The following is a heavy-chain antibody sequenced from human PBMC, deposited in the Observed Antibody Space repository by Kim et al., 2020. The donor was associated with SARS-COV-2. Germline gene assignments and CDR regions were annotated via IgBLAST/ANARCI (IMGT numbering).Heavy chain of an antibody. CDR2: IWYDGSNK. D-gene: IGHD3-10*01. Sequence: GGSLRLSCAASGFTFSSYGMHWVRQATGKGLEWVAVIWYDGSNKYYADSVKGRFTISRDNSKNTLYLQMNSLRAEDTAVYYCARGLLWFGEEGVYFDYWGQGTLVTVSS. J-gene: IGHJ4*02. V-gene: IGHV3-33*01. CDR1: GFTFSSYG. CDR3: ARGLLWFGEEGVYFDY.